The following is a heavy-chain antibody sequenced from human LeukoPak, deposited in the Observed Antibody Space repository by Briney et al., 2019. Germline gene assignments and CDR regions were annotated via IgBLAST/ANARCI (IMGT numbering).Heavy chain of an antibody. CDR1: GYTFSSYD. V-gene: IGHV1-8*01. D-gene: IGHD3-16*01. CDR3: ARGQNERDLRLLLY. J-gene: IGHJ4*02. Sequence: ASVKVSCKASGYTFSSYDINWVRQATGQGLEWMGWMNPNSGNTGYAQKLQGRLIMTTNTSISTAYMELSSLTSEDTAMYYCARGQNERDLRLLLYWGQGTLVTVSS. CDR2: MNPNSGNT.